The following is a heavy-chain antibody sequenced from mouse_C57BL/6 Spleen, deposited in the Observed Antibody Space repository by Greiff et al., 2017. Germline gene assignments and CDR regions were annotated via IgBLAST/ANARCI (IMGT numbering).Heavy chain of an antibody. D-gene: IGHD2-1*01. V-gene: IGHV2-3*01. Sequence: VKLQESGPRLVAPSPSLTITCTVSGFSLTSYGVSWVRQPPGKGLEWLGVIWGDGSTNYHSALISRLSISKENSKSQVFLKLNRLQTDDTATYYCAKPGGGLYGNDYAMDYWGQGTAGTVSS. CDR2: IWGDGST. CDR1: GFSLTSYG. CDR3: AKPGGGLYGNDYAMDY. J-gene: IGHJ4*01.